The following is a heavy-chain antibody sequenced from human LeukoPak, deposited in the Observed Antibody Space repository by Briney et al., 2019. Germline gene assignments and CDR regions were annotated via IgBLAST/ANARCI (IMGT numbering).Heavy chain of an antibody. CDR2: VGAGGDVT. CDR1: GFTFRDHA. CDR3: ARDDSSGYVFDY. Sequence: GGSLRLSCAASGFTFRDHAMSWIRQTPGRGLESVSSVGAGGDVTHYADSVKGRFTISRDNFKSTLYLHMNSLRAEDTAVYYCARDDSSGYVFDYWGQGTLVTVSS. V-gene: IGHV3-23*01. D-gene: IGHD3-22*01. J-gene: IGHJ4*02.